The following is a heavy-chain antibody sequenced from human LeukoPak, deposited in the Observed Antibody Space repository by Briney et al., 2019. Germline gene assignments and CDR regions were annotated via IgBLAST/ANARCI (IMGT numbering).Heavy chain of an antibody. CDR2: ISGSGGST. Sequence: GGSLRLSCAASGFTFSSYAMSWVRQAPGKGLEWASAISGSGGSTYYADSVKGRFTISRDNSKNTLYLQMNSLRVEDTAVYYCAKDLGGSGSYYNWFDYWGQGTLVTVSS. CDR1: GFTFSSYA. D-gene: IGHD3-10*01. V-gene: IGHV3-23*01. J-gene: IGHJ4*02. CDR3: AKDLGGSGSYYNWFDY.